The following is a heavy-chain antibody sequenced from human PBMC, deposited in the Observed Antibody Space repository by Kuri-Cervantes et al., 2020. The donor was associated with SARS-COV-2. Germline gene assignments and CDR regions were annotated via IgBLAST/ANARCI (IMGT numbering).Heavy chain of an antibody. CDR3: AKAIGGAIATGGVDY. CDR1: GFTFSSYW. D-gene: IGHD2-21*01. CDR2: IKQDGSEK. J-gene: IGHJ4*02. Sequence: GESLKISCAASGFTFSSYWMSWVRQAPGKGLEWVANIKQDGSEKYYVDSVKGRFTISRDNAKNPLYLQMNSLRAEDTAVYYCAKAIGGAIATGGVDYWGQGTLVTVSS. V-gene: IGHV3-7*03.